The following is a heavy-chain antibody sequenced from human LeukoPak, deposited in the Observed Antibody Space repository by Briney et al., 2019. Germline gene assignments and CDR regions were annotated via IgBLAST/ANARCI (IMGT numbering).Heavy chain of an antibody. Sequence: SETLSLTCAVYGGSFSVYYWSWIRQPPGKRLEWIGEINHSGSTNYNPSLKSRVTISVDTSKNQFSLKLSSVTAADTAVYYCATAVYSTDAFDIWGQGTMATVSS. CDR1: GGSFSVYY. CDR3: ATAVYSTDAFDI. CDR2: INHSGST. V-gene: IGHV4-34*09. J-gene: IGHJ3*02. D-gene: IGHD2-21*01.